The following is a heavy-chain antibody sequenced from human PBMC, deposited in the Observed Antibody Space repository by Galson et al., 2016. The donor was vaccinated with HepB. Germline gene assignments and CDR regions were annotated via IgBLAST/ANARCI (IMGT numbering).Heavy chain of an antibody. CDR2: LIPIFGKA. CDR3: ASRGARSCSGGSCYECDY. CDR1: GGTFSYDA. V-gene: IGHV1-69*13. D-gene: IGHD2-15*01. Sequence: SVKVSCKASGGTFSYDAISWVRQAPGQGLEWMGGLIPIFGKADYAQKFQGRVTITADDSTSTAYMELSSLRSEDTAVYYCASRGARSCSGGSCYECDYWGQGTLVTVSS. J-gene: IGHJ4*02.